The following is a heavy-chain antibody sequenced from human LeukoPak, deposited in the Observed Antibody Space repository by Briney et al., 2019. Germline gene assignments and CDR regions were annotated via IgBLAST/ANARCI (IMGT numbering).Heavy chain of an antibody. CDR2: ISGSGGST. J-gene: IGHJ4*02. CDR1: GFTFSSYA. D-gene: IGHD3-16*02. Sequence: GGSMRLSCAASGFTFSSYAMSWVRQAPGKGLEWVSAISGSGGSTYYADSVKGRFTISRDNSKNTLYLQMNSLRAEDTAVYYCANLYDYVWGSYRSPGDWGQGTLVTVSS. CDR3: ANLYDYVWGSYRSPGD. V-gene: IGHV3-23*01.